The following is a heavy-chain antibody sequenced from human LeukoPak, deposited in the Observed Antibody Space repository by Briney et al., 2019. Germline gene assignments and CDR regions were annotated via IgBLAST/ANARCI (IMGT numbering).Heavy chain of an antibody. D-gene: IGHD4-23*01. CDR1: GFTFGDYA. CDR3: TRDPHYYHGNRHDF. Sequence: PGGSLRLSCTASGFTFGDYALSWFRQAPGKGLEWLSFIRSKDHGGTTEYAASVKGRFTISRDDSNSIAYLQMNSLIIEDTVVYFCTRDPHYYHGNRHDFWGQGTLVTVSS. CDR2: IRSKDHGGTT. J-gene: IGHJ4*02. V-gene: IGHV3-49*03.